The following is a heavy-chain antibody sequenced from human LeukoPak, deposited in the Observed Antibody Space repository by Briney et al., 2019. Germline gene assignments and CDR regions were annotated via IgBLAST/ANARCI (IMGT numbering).Heavy chain of an antibody. J-gene: IGHJ4*02. Sequence: GSLRLSCTAPGFTFSSYAIHWIRQSPEKGLEWIAEINQSGNTNYNPSLKSRVTISVDTPKNQFSLKVTSVVAADTAVYYCATGPGGYYFDYWGQGTLVTVSS. V-gene: IGHV4-34*01. CDR1: GFTFSSYA. CDR3: ATGPGGYYFDY. CDR2: INQSGNT. D-gene: IGHD3-3*01.